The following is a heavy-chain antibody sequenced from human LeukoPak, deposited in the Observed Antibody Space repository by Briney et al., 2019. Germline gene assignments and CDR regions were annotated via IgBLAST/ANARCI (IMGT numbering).Heavy chain of an antibody. CDR1: GYTFTSYD. J-gene: IGHJ5*02. CDR2: MNPNSGNT. CDR3: ARGRRYYDSSGYYYGSP. Sequence: ASVKVSFKASGYTFTSYDINWVRQATGQGLEWMGWMNPNSGNTGYAQKFQGRVTMTRNTSISTAYMELSSLRSEDTAVYYCARGRRYYDSSGYYYGSPWGQGTLVTVSS. D-gene: IGHD3-22*01. V-gene: IGHV1-8*01.